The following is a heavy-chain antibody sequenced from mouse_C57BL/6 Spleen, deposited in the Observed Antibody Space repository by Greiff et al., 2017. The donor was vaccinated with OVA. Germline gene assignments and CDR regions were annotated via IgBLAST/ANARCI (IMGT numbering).Heavy chain of an antibody. V-gene: IGHV1-4*01. CDR2: INPSSGYT. Sequence: QVQLKQSGAELARPGASVKMSCKASGYTFTSYTMHWVQQRPGQGLEWIGYINPSSGYTKYTQKFKDKATLTADKSSSTAYMQLSSLTSEDSAVYYCASLALDYWGQGTTLTVSS. CDR3: ASLALDY. CDR1: GYTFTSYT. J-gene: IGHJ2*01.